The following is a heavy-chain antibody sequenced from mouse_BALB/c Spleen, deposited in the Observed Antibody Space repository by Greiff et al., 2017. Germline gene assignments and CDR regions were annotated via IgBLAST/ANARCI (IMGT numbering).Heavy chain of an antibody. CDR2: INPYNDGT. V-gene: IGHV1-14*01. D-gene: IGHD1-1*01. J-gene: IGHJ3*01. Sequence: VQLQQSGPELVKPGASVKMSCKASGYTFTSYVMHWVKQKPGQGLEWIGYINPYNDGTKYNEKFKGKATLTSDKSSSTAYMELSSLTSEDSAVYYCARRVTTVVAYYFDYWGQGTLVTVSA. CDR3: ARRVTTVVAYYFDY. CDR1: GYTFTSYV.